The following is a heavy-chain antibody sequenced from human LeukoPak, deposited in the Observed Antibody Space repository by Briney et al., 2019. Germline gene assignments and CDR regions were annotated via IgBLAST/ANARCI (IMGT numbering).Heavy chain of an antibody. CDR1: GGSISSYY. CDR2: IYYSGST. J-gene: IGHJ4*02. CDR3: ARRRDGYNYFDY. D-gene: IGHD5-24*01. V-gene: IGHV4-59*01. Sequence: SETLSLTCTVSGGSISSYYWSWIRQPPGKGLEWIGYIYYSGSTNYNLSLKSRVTISVDTSKNQFSLKLSSVTAADTAVYYCARRRDGYNYFDYWGQGTLVTVSS.